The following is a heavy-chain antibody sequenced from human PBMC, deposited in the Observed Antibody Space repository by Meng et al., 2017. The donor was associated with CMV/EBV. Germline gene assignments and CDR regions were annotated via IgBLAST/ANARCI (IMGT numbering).Heavy chain of an antibody. V-gene: IGHV3-23*01. CDR3: AKADHRDGYNYVY. J-gene: IGHJ4*02. Sequence: EAQRSEYAGGLVQTWGCRRLTVAARGFTSSSYAMSWVRQAPGKGLEWVSAISGSGGSTYYADSVKGRFTISRDNSKNTLYLQMNSLRAEDTAVYYCAKADHRDGYNYVYWGQGTLVTVSS. CDR1: GFTSSSYA. D-gene: IGHD5-24*01. CDR2: ISGSGGST.